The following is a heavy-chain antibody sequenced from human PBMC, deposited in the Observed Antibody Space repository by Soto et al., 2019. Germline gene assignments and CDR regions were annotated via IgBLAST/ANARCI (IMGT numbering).Heavy chain of an antibody. J-gene: IGHJ4*02. D-gene: IGHD3-3*01. CDR1: GGSISSYY. CDR2: IYYSGST. CDR3: ARHLPTGYDFWSGYPAYDY. V-gene: IGHV4-59*08. Sequence: SETLSLTCTVSGGSISSYYWSWIRQPPGKGLEWIGYIYYSGSTNYNPSLKSRVTISVDTSKNQFSLKLSSVTAADTAVYYCARHLPTGYDFWSGYPAYDYWGQGTLVTVSS.